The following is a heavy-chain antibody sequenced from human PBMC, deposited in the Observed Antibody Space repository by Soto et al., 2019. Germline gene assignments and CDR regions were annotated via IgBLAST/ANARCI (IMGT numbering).Heavy chain of an antibody. D-gene: IGHD3-3*01. CDR1: GYTFTSYA. CDR3: VKEGQLRFLDGMDF. V-gene: IGHV1-3*05. Sequence: QVQLVQSGAEEKKPGASVKVSCKASGYTFTSYAMHWVRQAPGQRLEWMGWINAGNGNTKHSQKFQGRVTITRDTSASTAYSALSSQRSNDTAVYYCVKEGQLRFLDGMDFWGQGTTVTVSS. CDR2: INAGNGNT. J-gene: IGHJ6*02.